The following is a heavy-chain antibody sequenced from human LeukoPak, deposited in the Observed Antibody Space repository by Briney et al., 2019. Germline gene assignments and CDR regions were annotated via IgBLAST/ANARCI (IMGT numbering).Heavy chain of an antibody. Sequence: SETLSLTCAVYGGSFSGYYWSWIRQPPGKGLEWIGEINHSGSTNYNPSLKSRVTISVDTSKNQFSLKLSSVTAADTAVYYCARGHYYHSSGYFDYWGQGTLVTVSS. D-gene: IGHD3-22*01. CDR2: INHSGST. J-gene: IGHJ4*02. V-gene: IGHV4-34*01. CDR1: GGSFSGYY. CDR3: ARGHYYHSSGYFDY.